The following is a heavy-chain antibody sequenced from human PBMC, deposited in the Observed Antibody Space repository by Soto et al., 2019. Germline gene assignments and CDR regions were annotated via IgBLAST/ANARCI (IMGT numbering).Heavy chain of an antibody. CDR1: EYSFTSYF. J-gene: IGHJ4*02. CDR3: ARDGVPFYFDS. V-gene: IGHV1-46*01. D-gene: IGHD3-10*01. CDR2: VNPSGGST. Sequence: ASVKVSCKASEYSFTSYFMHRVRQAPGQGLEWMGIVNPSGGSTTYAQKFQGRVTMTRDTSTSTVYMELSSLRSEDTAVYYCARDGVPFYFDSWGQGTLVTVSS.